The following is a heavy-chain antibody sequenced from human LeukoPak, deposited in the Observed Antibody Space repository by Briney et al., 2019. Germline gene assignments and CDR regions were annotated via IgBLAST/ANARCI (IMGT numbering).Heavy chain of an antibody. CDR2: MNPNSGNT. CDR3: ARERSSSSLGTFDY. CDR1: GYTFTSYD. D-gene: IGHD6-6*01. Sequence: GASVKVSCKASGYTFTSYDINWVRQATGQGLEWMGWMNPNSGNTGYAQKFQGRVTITRNTSISTAYMELSSLRSEDTAVYYRARERSSSSLGTFDYWGQGTLVTVSS. J-gene: IGHJ4*02. V-gene: IGHV1-8*03.